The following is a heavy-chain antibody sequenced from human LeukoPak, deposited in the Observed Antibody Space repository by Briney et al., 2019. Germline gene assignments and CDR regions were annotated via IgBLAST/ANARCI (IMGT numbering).Heavy chain of an antibody. Sequence: GGSLRLSCAASGFTFSSYSMNWVRQAPGKGLEWVSSISSGSTYMYYADSVKGRFTISRDNAQNSMYLQMNSLRAEDTAVYYCAKRRYCSGGSCYPGLPDFDYWGQGTLVTVSS. J-gene: IGHJ4*02. D-gene: IGHD2-15*01. CDR3: AKRRYCSGGSCYPGLPDFDY. V-gene: IGHV3-21*01. CDR2: ISSGSTYM. CDR1: GFTFSSYS.